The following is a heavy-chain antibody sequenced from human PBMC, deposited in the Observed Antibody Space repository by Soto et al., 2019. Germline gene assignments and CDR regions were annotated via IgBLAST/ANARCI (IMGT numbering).Heavy chain of an antibody. J-gene: IGHJ3*02. V-gene: IGHV3-23*01. CDR2: ISGSGGST. D-gene: IGHD6-19*01. Sequence: GESLKISCAASGFTFSSYAMSWVRQAPGKGLEWVSAISGSGGSTYYADSVKGRFTISRDNSKNTLYLQMNSLRAEDTAVYYCAKDGEGSGWYDAFDIWGQGTMVTVS. CDR3: AKDGEGSGWYDAFDI. CDR1: GFTFSSYA.